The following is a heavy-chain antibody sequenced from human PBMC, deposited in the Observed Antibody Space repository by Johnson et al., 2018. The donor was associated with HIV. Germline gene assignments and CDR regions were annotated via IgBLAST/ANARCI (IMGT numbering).Heavy chain of an antibody. D-gene: IGHD2-21*02. V-gene: IGHV3-20*04. CDR2: INWNGGST. J-gene: IGHJ3*01. Sequence: VQLVESGGGLVQPGGSLRLSCAASGFTFSTYDMHWVRQAPGKGLEWVSGINWNGGSTGYADSVKGRFTVSRDNAKNSLYLQMNSLRAEDTALYYCAREPMDCGGDCWGVFDLWGQGTMVTVSS. CDR3: AREPMDCGGDCWGVFDL. CDR1: GFTFSTYD.